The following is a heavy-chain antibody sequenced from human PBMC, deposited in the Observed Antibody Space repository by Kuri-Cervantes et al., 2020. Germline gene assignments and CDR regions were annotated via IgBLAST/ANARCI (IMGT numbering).Heavy chain of an antibody. V-gene: IGHV3-30-3*01. CDR1: GFTFSSYA. D-gene: IGHD6-19*01. J-gene: IGHJ4*02. CDR2: ISYDGSNK. Sequence: GGSLRLSCAASGFTFSSYAMHWVRQAPGKGLEWVAVISYDGSNKYYADSVKGRFTISRDNSKNTLYLQMYSLRAEDTAVYYCAREGSYSSGRVCYFDYWGQGTLVTVSS. CDR3: AREGSYSSGRVCYFDY.